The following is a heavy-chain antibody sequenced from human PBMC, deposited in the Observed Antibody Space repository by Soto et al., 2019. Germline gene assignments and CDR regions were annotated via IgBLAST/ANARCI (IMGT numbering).Heavy chain of an antibody. D-gene: IGHD4-17*01. J-gene: IGHJ4*02. CDR1: GGSVSNKTYY. CDR2: VYYSGTT. V-gene: IGHV4-61*01. CDR3: ARTTAVPNTLRSRYFFDY. Sequence: PSETLSLTCSVSGGSVSNKTYYWSWIRQPPGKRLEWIGYVYYSGTTNYNPSLKRRVAVSVDLSTNQFSLRLSSVTTADTALYYCARTTAVPNTLRSRYFFDYWGQGTLVTVSS.